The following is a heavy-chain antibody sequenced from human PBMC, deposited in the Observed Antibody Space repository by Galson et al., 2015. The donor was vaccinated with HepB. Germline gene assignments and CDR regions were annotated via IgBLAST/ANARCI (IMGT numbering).Heavy chain of an antibody. D-gene: IGHD6-19*01. CDR3: AKDQEPGAVAGTEEEWFDP. CDR2: ISGSGGST. Sequence: SLRLSCAASGFTFSSYAMSWVRQAPGKGLEWVSAISGSGGSTYYADSVKGRFTISRDNSKNTLYLQMNSLRAEDTAVYYCAKDQEPGAVAGTEEEWFDPWGQGTLVTVSS. CDR1: GFTFSSYA. J-gene: IGHJ5*02. V-gene: IGHV3-23*01.